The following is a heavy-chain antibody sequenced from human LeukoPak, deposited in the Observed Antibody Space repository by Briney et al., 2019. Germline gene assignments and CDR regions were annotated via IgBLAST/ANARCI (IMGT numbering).Heavy chain of an antibody. CDR2: INPNSGGT. J-gene: IGHJ4*02. CDR3: ARGPSKGMVRGVSLDY. D-gene: IGHD3-10*01. CDR1: GYTFTGYY. V-gene: IGHV1-2*02. Sequence: GASVKVSCKTSGYTFTGYYMHWVRQAPGQGLEWMGWINPNSGGTNYAQKFQGRVTMTRDTSISTACMELSRLRSDDTAVYYCARGPSKGMVRGVSLDYWGQGTLVTVSS.